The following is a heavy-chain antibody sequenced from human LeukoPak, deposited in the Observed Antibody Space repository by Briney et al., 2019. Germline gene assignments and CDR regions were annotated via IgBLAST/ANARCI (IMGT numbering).Heavy chain of an antibody. Sequence: GGSLRLSCAVSGVTLSNYGMGWVRQAPGKGLEWVAGISDSGGSTNYADSVKGRFTISRDNPKNTLYLQMNSLRAEDTAVYFCAKRGVVIRVILVGFHKEANYFDSWGQGALVTVSS. CDR2: ISDSGGST. J-gene: IGHJ4*02. D-gene: IGHD3-10*01. V-gene: IGHV3-23*01. CDR3: AKRGVVIRVILVGFHKEANYFDS. CDR1: GVTLSNYG.